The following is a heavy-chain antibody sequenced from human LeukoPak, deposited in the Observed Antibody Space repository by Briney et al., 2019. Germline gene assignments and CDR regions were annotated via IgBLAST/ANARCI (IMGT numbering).Heavy chain of an antibody. Sequence: SETLSLTCTVSGGSISSSSYYWGWIRQPPGKGLEWIGSIYYSGSTYYNPSLKSRVTISVDTSKNQFSLKLSSVTAADTAVYYCARDLYRNYYGSGSYPHWGQGTLVTVSS. D-gene: IGHD3-10*01. CDR3: ARDLYRNYYGSGSYPH. CDR1: GGSISSSSYY. CDR2: IYYSGST. V-gene: IGHV4-39*07. J-gene: IGHJ4*02.